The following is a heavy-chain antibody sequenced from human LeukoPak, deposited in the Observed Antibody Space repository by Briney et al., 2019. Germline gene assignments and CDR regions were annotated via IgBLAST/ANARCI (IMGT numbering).Heavy chain of an antibody. J-gene: IGHJ4*02. CDR1: GDTFTSYG. CDR2: ISAYNGNT. V-gene: IGHV1-18*01. D-gene: IGHD1-26*01. Sequence: ASVKVSCKASGDTFTSYGFTWVRQAPGQGPEWMGWISAYNGNTNYAQKLQGRITMTTDTSTTTVYMELRSLRSDDTAMYYCARGGASGPQGFDYWGQGTLVTVSS. CDR3: ARGGASGPQGFDY.